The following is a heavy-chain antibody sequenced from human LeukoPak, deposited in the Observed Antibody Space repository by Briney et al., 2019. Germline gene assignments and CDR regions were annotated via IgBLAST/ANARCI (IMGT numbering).Heavy chain of an antibody. CDR1: GYTFTSHD. Sequence: ASLKVSCKASGYTFTSHDINWVRQATGQGLEWMGWMDPNSGNTGYAQKFQGRVTMTSNNSITTAYMELSSLRSEGTAVYYCARWVSGWFPFDYWGQGTLVTVSS. V-gene: IGHV1-8*01. CDR2: MDPNSGNT. CDR3: ARWVSGWFPFDY. D-gene: IGHD3-10*01. J-gene: IGHJ4*02.